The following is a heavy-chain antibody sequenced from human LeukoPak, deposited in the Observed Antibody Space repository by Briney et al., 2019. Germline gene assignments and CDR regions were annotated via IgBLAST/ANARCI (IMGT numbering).Heavy chain of an antibody. CDR3: AKDDTAMVTFLDY. D-gene: IGHD5-18*01. V-gene: IGHV3-30*02. Sequence: GGSLRLSCAASGFTFSSYGMHWVRQAPGKGLEWVAFIRYDGSNKYYADSVKGRFTISRDNSKNTLYLQMNSLRAEDTAVYYCAKDDTAMVTFLDYWGQGTLVTVSS. J-gene: IGHJ4*02. CDR1: GFTFSSYG. CDR2: IRYDGSNK.